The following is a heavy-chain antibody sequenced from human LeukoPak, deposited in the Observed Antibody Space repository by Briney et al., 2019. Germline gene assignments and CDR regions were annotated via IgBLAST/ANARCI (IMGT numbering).Heavy chain of an antibody. D-gene: IGHD1-26*01. CDR3: ARVSGSGPFDY. CDR1: GGSFSGYY. J-gene: IGHJ4*02. V-gene: IGHV4-34*01. Sequence: LSETLSLTCAVYGGSFSGYYWSWIRQPPGKGLEWIGEINHSGSTNYNPSLKSRVTISVDTSKNQFSLKLSSVTAADTAVYYCARVSGSGPFDYWGQGTLVTVSS. CDR2: INHSGST.